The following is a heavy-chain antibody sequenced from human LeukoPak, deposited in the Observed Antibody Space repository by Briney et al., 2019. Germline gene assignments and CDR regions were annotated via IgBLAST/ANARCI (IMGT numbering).Heavy chain of an antibody. D-gene: IGHD1-26*01. CDR2: IYYSGST. Sequence: PSETLSLTCTVSGGSISSYYWSWIRQPPGKGLEWIGYIYYSGSTNYNPSLKSRVTISVDTSRNQFSLKLSSVTAADTAVYYCARGGTVRNGMDVWGQGTTVTVSS. V-gene: IGHV4-59*01. CDR3: ARGGTVRNGMDV. J-gene: IGHJ6*02. CDR1: GGSISSYY.